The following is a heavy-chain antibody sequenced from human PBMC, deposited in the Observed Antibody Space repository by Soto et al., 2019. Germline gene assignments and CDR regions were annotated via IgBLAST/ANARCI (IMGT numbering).Heavy chain of an antibody. CDR3: ATYTAFAKYYFDY. V-gene: IGHV4-30-2*01. CDR2: IYPSGTI. CDR1: GVSITTNGYS. J-gene: IGHJ4*02. D-gene: IGHD3-16*01. Sequence: SDTLSLTCAVSGVSITTNGYSWSWIRQPPGKGLEWIGYIYPSGTIFYNPSLNSRVTISADTSNNQFSLKLTSVTAADTAVYFCATYTAFAKYYFDYWGRGTLVTVSS.